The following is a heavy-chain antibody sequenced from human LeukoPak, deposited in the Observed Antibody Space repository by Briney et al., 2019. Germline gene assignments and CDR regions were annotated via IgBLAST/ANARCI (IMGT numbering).Heavy chain of an antibody. CDR2: LTGDGTGT. J-gene: IGHJ4*02. V-gene: IGHV3-23*01. D-gene: IGHD2-2*01. CDR1: GLSLSSSA. Sequence: PGGSLRLSCVASGLSLSSSAMTWVRQAPGKGLEWVSILTGDGTGTFYADSVKGRFSISRDISTNTLYLQMTSLGVDDTALYYCATVGGFCPSSNCYAYFDYWGQGSPVTVSS. CDR3: ATVGGFCPSSNCYAYFDY.